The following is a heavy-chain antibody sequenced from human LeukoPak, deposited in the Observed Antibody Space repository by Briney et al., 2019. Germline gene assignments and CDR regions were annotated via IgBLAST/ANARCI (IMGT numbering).Heavy chain of an antibody. J-gene: IGHJ4*02. D-gene: IGHD3-10*01. V-gene: IGHV4-34*01. CDR1: GGSFSGYY. CDR3: ARGRGSGKYDY. CDR2: INHSGST. Sequence: SETLSLTCAVYGGSFSGYYWSWIRQPPGKGLEWIGEINHSGSTNYNPSLKSRVTISVDTSKNQFSLRLSSVTAADTAVYYCARGRGSGKYDYWGQGTLVTVSS.